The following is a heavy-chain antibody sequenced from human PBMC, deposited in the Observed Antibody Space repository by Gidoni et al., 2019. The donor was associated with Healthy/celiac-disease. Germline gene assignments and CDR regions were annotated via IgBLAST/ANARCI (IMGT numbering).Heavy chain of an antibody. CDR2: IWYDGSNK. J-gene: IGHJ6*02. Sequence: QVQLVESGGGVVQPGRSLRLSCAASGFTFSSYGMHWVRQAPGKGLEWVAVIWYDGSNKYYADSVKGRFTISRDNSKNTLYLQMNSLRAEDTAVYYCARSGYYDSSGYWGIGSYYYYYGMDVWGQGTTVTVSS. D-gene: IGHD3-22*01. V-gene: IGHV3-33*01. CDR1: GFTFSSYG. CDR3: ARSGYYDSSGYWGIGSYYYYYGMDV.